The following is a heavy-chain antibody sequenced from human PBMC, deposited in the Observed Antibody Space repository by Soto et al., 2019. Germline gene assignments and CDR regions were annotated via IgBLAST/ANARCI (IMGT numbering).Heavy chain of an antibody. J-gene: IGHJ5*02. Sequence: QVQLVQSGAEVKKPGASVKVSCKASGYTFTSYGISWVRQAPGQGLEWMGWISAYNGNTNYAQKLQGRVTMTTDTATSTAYMELRSLRSDDTAVYYCARDLYPIAAAVHMNWFDPWGQGTLVTVSS. CDR1: GYTFTSYG. D-gene: IGHD6-13*01. CDR2: ISAYNGNT. V-gene: IGHV1-18*01. CDR3: ARDLYPIAAAVHMNWFDP.